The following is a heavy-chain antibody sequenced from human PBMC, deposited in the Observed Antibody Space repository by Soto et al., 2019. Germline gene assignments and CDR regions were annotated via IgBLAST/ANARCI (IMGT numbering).Heavy chain of an antibody. CDR3: ARRVVVAAEPFDY. CDR1: GGSFSGYY. CDR2: INHSGST. Sequence: QVQLQQWGAGLLKPSETLSLTCAVYGGSFSGYYWSWIRQPPGKGLEWIGEINHSGSTNYNPSLKSRVTISVDTSKNQFSLKLSSVTAADTAVYYCARRVVVAAEPFDYWGQGTLVTVSS. D-gene: IGHD2-15*01. J-gene: IGHJ4*02. V-gene: IGHV4-34*01.